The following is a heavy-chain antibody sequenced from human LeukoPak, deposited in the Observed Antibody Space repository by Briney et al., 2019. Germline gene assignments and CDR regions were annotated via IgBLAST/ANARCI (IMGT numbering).Heavy chain of an antibody. CDR1: GGSFSGNY. V-gene: IGHV4-34*01. CDR3: GRGHNY. J-gene: IGHJ4*02. Sequence: SETLSLTCAVYGGSFSGNYWSWIRQPPGKGLEWIGEINHTGSTNYNPSLKSRLTISLDMSKNQFSLKLNSLTAADTAMYYSGRGHNYWGQGTLVTVSS. D-gene: IGHD5-24*01. CDR2: INHTGST.